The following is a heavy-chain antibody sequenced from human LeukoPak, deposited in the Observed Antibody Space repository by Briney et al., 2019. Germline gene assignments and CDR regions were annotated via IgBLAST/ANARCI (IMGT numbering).Heavy chain of an antibody. V-gene: IGHV3-48*04. CDR3: ALGSPHTPIDH. CDR2: ISSSGSTT. Sequence: PGGSLRLSCAASGFTFSRQSINWVRQAPGKGLEWVSYISSSGSTTHYADSVKGRFTISRDNAKHSMYLQMNSLRAEDAAVYYGALGSPHTPIDHLGRGTLVTGSS. D-gene: IGHD2-15*01. J-gene: IGHJ4*02. CDR1: GFTFSRQS.